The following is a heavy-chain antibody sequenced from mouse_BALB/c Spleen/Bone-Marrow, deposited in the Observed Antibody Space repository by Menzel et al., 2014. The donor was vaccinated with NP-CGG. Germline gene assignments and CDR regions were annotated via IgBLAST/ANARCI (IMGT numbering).Heavy chain of an antibody. CDR2: IDPYYGGT. D-gene: IGHD2-1*01. CDR3: ARRAGYGNPWYFDV. V-gene: IGHV1-39*01. Sequence: VHVKQSGPELEKSGASVKISCKASGYSYTGYNMNWVKQSNGKSLEWIGNIDPYYGGTSYNQKFKGKATLTVDKSSSTAYMRLKSLTSEDSAVYYCARRAGYGNPWYFDVWGAGTTVTVSS. J-gene: IGHJ1*01. CDR1: GYSYTGYN.